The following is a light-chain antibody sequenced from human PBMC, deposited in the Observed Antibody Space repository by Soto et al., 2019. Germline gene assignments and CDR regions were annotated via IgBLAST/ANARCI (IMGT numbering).Light chain of an antibody. J-gene: IGKJ4*01. Sequence: DIVMTQSPDSLTVSLGERATINCKSSQSVLYSSNNKNFLTWYQQKPGQPPKLLIYWASTRESGVPDRFSDSGSGTDFTLTIGSLQAEDVAVYYCQQYYSCPPTFGGGTKVEI. V-gene: IGKV4-1*01. CDR2: WAS. CDR3: QQYYSCPPT. CDR1: QSVLYSSNNKNF.